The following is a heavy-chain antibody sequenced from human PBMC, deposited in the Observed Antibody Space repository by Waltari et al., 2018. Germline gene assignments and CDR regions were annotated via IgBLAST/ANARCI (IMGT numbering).Heavy chain of an antibody. CDR2: MNPTSGST. V-gene: IGHV1-8*03. CDR3: ARDYGSGTYYYMDV. D-gene: IGHD3-10*01. CDR1: VYSFTSYN. J-gene: IGHJ6*03. Sequence: QVQLVQSGAEVKKPGASVKVSCKASVYSFTSYNINWVRQAAGQGLEWMGWMNPTSGSTCYAPELQDRVTITRNTSIGTAYMELRSLRSEDTAVYYCARDYGSGTYYYMDVWGKGTTVTVSS.